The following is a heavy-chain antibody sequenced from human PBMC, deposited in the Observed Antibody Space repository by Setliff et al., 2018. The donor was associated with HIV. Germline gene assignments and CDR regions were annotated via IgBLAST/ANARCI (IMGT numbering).Heavy chain of an antibody. CDR1: GFTFSSYW. V-gene: IGHV3-74*01. J-gene: IGHJ4*02. CDR3: TNWNPPGY. Sequence: PGGSLRLSCAASGFTFSSYWMHWVRQAPGEGLVWVSRIKSDGSITNYADSVKGRFTISRDNAKNTLYLDMSSLRADDTAVYYCTNWNPPGYWGQGTLVTVSS. D-gene: IGHD1-20*01. CDR2: IKSDGSIT.